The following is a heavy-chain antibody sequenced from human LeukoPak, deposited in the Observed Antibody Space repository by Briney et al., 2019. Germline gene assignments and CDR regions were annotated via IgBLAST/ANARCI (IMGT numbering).Heavy chain of an antibody. CDR1: GGPISSGDYY. CDR2: IYYSGST. J-gene: IGHJ6*03. V-gene: IGHV4-30-4*08. CDR3: ARTPWGNRGIYYMDV. Sequence: SQTPSLTCTVSGGPISSGDYYWSWIRQPPGKGLEWIGYIYYSGSTYYNPSLKSRVTISVDTSKNQFSLKLSSVTAADTAVYYCARTPWGNRGIYYMDVWGKGTTVTVSS. D-gene: IGHD3-16*01.